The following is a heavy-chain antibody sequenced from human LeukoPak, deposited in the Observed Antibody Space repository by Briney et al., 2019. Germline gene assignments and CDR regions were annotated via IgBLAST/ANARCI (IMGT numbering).Heavy chain of an antibody. J-gene: IGHJ4*02. CDR3: ARDTLKDYVWGSYRNTRDY. V-gene: IGHV1-2*02. CDR2: INPNSGGT. CDR1: GYTFTGYY. D-gene: IGHD3-16*02. Sequence: ASVKVSCKASGYTFTGYYMHWVRQAPGQGLEWMGWINPNSGGTNYAQKFQGRVTMTRDTSISTAYMELSRLRSDDTAVYYCARDTLKDYVWGSYRNTRDYWGQGTLVTVSS.